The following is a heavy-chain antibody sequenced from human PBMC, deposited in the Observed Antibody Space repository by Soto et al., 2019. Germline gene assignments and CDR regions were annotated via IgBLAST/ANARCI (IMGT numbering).Heavy chain of an antibody. J-gene: IGHJ6*02. D-gene: IGHD2-15*01. CDR3: ERIYIECPARWSGIDV. V-gene: IGHV1-18*03. CDR2: ISAHTGDT. Sequence: QAQLVQSGAEVKKPGASVKVSCKASGYTFTRFGISWVRQAPGQGLEWMGWISAHTGDTNYVQKFRCRVTMTTESCTRITYMELRSLIYEDMGMYYCERIYIECPARWSGIDVWGQGTMVTVSS. CDR1: GYTFTRFG.